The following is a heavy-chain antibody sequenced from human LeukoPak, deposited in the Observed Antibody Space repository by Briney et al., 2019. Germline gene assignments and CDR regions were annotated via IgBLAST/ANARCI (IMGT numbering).Heavy chain of an antibody. CDR2: ISSSSSYI. CDR3: ARKGVSAFFDP. D-gene: IGHD3-10*01. Sequence: PGGSLRLSCAATGFTFSSYSMNWVRQAPGKGLEWVSSISSSSSYIYYADSVKGRFTISRDNAKNSLYLQMNSLRAEDTAVYYCARKGVSAFFDPWGQGTLVTVSS. J-gene: IGHJ5*02. CDR1: GFTFSSYS. V-gene: IGHV3-21*01.